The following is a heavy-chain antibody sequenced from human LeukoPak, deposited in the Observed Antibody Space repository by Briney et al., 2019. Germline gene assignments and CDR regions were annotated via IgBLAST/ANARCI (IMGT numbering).Heavy chain of an antibody. D-gene: IGHD3-10*01. CDR2: ISYDGSNK. J-gene: IGHJ4*02. Sequence: GGSLRLSCAASGFTFSSYAMHWVRQAPGKGLEWVAVISYDGSNKYYADSVKGRFTISRDNSKNTLYLQMNSLRAEDTAVYYCARDRITMVRGVITFLFDYWGQGTLVTVSS. CDR1: GFTFSSYA. CDR3: ARDRITMVRGVITFLFDY. V-gene: IGHV3-30-3*01.